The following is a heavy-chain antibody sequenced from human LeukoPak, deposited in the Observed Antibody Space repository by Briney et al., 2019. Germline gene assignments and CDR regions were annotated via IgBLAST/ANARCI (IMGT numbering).Heavy chain of an antibody. CDR2: INPNSGGT. V-gene: IGHV1-2*02. CDR1: GYTFTGYY. Sequence: GASVKVSCKASGYTFTGYYMHWVSQAPGQGREWMGWINPNSGGTNYAQTFQGRVTMTRDTSISTAYMELSRLRSDDTAVYYCARDCGDWDAFDIWGQGTMVTVSS. J-gene: IGHJ3*02. CDR3: ARDCGDWDAFDI. D-gene: IGHD2-21*02.